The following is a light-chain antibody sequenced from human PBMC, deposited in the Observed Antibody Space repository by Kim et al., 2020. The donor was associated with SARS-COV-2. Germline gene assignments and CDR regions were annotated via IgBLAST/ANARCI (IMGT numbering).Light chain of an antibody. Sequence: SYELTQPPSVSVAPGKTARITCGGNNIGSKSVHWYQQQPGQAPVLVIYYHSDRPSGIPERFSGSNSGNTATLTISRVEAGDEADYYCQVWDSSSDHVVFG. CDR1: NIGSKS. CDR3: QVWDSSSDHVV. CDR2: YHS. J-gene: IGLJ2*01. V-gene: IGLV3-21*04.